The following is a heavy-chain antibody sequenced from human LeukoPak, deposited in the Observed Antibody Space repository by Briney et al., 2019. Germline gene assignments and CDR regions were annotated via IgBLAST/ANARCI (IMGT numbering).Heavy chain of an antibody. CDR1: GVSIRSGDAY. CDR2: IYYTGTT. Sequence: PSETLSLTCNVSGVSIRSGDAYWSWIRQPPGKGLEWIGYIYYTGTTYYNPSLKSRVFVSVDTSKNQFSLKLSSVTAADTAIYYCARGYFDALTGFYTPFDPWGQGTLVTVSS. D-gene: IGHD3-9*01. V-gene: IGHV4-30-4*01. CDR3: ARGYFDALTGFYTPFDP. J-gene: IGHJ5*02.